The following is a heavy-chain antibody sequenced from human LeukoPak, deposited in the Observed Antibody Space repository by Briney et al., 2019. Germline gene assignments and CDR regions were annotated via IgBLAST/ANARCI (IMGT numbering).Heavy chain of an antibody. CDR3: AKDGSYLYYFDY. J-gene: IGHJ4*02. V-gene: IGHV3-30*02. Sequence: GGSLRLSCAASGFTFSSYGMHWVRQAPGKGLEWVAFIRYDGSNKYYADSVKGRFTISRDNSKNTLYLQMNSLRAEDTAVYYGAKDGSYLYYFDYWGQGTLVTVSS. CDR1: GFTFSSYG. D-gene: IGHD1-26*01. CDR2: IRYDGSNK.